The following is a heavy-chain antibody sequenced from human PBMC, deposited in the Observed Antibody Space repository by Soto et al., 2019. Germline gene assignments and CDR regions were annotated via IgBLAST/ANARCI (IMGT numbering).Heavy chain of an antibody. CDR2: ISAYNGNT. V-gene: IGHV1-18*01. CDR1: GYTFTSYG. J-gene: IGHJ5*02. Sequence: QVQLVQSGAEVKKPGASVKVSCKASGYTFTSYGISWVRQAPGQGLEWMGWISAYNGNTNYAQKLQGRVTMTTATSTSTAYMELRSLRSDDTAVYYCARIITIFGVVINWFDPWGQGTLVTVSS. D-gene: IGHD3-3*01. CDR3: ARIITIFGVVINWFDP.